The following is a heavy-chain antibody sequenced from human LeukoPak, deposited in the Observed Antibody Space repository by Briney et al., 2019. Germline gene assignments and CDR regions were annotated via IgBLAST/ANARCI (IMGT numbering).Heavy chain of an antibody. CDR3: ARHEPYIYGMDV. CDR2: IDPSDSYT. V-gene: IGHV5-10-1*01. D-gene: IGHD1-14*01. J-gene: IGHJ6*02. Sequence: GESLKISCKGSGYSFTSYWIGWVRQMPGKGLEWMGRIDPSDSYTNYSPSFQGHVTISADKPISTAYLQWSSLKASDTAMYYCARHEPYIYGMDVWGQGTTVTVSS. CDR1: GYSFTSYW.